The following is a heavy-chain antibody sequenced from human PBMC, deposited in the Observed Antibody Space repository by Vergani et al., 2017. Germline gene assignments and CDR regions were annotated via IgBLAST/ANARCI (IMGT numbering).Heavy chain of an antibody. CDR3: ARTHGDILPPDPRRLDY. Sequence: QVLLVQSGAEVKKPGASVRVPCKTSGYTFTNYYIHWARQAPGQGLEWMGIINPSGGSTTYAQQFQGRLTMTRDTSTSTVYMDLSNLRSEDTAVYYCARTHGDILPPDPRRLDYWGQGTLVTVSS. CDR1: GYTFTNYY. V-gene: IGHV1-46*03. J-gene: IGHJ4*02. CDR2: INPSGGST.